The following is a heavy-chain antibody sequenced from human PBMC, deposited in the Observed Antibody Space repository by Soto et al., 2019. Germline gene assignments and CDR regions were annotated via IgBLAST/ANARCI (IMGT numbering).Heavy chain of an antibody. D-gene: IGHD2-15*01. CDR2: ISGSGGST. J-gene: IGHJ3*02. Sequence: GGSLRLSCAASGFTFSSYAMSWVRQAPGKGLEWVSAISGSGGSTYYADSVKGRFTISRDNSKNTLYLQMNSLRAEDTAVYYCAKAHCSGGSCYSVAFDIWGQGTMVTVSS. V-gene: IGHV3-23*01. CDR1: GFTFSSYA. CDR3: AKAHCSGGSCYSVAFDI.